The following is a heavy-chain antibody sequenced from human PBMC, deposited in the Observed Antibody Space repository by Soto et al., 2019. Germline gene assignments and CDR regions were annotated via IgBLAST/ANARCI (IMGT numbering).Heavy chain of an antibody. Sequence: PGGSLRLSCAASGFTFSSYGMHWVRQAPGKGLEWVAVISYDGSNKYYADSVKGRFTISRDNSKNTLYLQMNSLRAEDTAVYYCVVAGTVFDYWGQGTLVTVSS. CDR2: ISYDGSNK. CDR3: VVAGTVFDY. V-gene: IGHV3-30*03. J-gene: IGHJ4*02. CDR1: GFTFSSYG. D-gene: IGHD6-19*01.